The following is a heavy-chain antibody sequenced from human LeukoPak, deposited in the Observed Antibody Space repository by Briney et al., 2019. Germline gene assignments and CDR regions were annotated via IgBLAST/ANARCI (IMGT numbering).Heavy chain of an antibody. D-gene: IGHD2-2*01. CDR2: INHSGST. CDR1: GGSFSGYY. CDR3: ARAPPPYCSSTSCYLAFDP. V-gene: IGHV4-34*01. J-gene: IGHJ5*02. Sequence: SETLSLTCAVYGGSFSGYYWSWIRQPPGKGLEWIGEINHSGSTNYNPSLKSRVTISVDTSKNRFSLKLSSVTAADTAVYYCARAPPPYCSSTSCYLAFDPWGQGTLVTVSS.